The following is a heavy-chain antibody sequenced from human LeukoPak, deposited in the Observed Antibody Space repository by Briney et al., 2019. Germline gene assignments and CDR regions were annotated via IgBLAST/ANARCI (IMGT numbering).Heavy chain of an antibody. CDR3: ARHTGSGYDFAY. CDR1: GGSISNYY. D-gene: IGHD5-12*01. V-gene: IGHV4-59*08. Sequence: PSETLSLTCTVSGGSISNYYWSWIRQPPGKGLEWIGYIYYNGVTNYNPSLKSRVTISLDTSKNQFSLRLSSVTAADTAVYYCARHTGSGYDFAYWGQGTLVTVSS. J-gene: IGHJ4*02. CDR2: IYYNGVT.